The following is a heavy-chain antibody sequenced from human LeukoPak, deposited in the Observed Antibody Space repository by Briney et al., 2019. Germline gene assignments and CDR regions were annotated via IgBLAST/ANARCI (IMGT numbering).Heavy chain of an antibody. J-gene: IGHJ5*02. D-gene: IGHD1-26*01. CDR3: ARSGGSYDWLFWFDP. CDR2: ISAYNGNT. CDR1: GYTFTSYG. Sequence: ASVKVSCKASGYTFTSYGISWVRQAPGQGLEWMGWISAYNGNTNYAQKFQGRVTMTRDTSISTAYMELSRLRSDDTAVYYCARSGGSYDWLFWFDPWGQGTLVTVSS. V-gene: IGHV1-18*01.